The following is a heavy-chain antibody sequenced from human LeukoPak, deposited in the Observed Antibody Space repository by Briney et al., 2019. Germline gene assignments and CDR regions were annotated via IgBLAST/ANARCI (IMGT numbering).Heavy chain of an antibody. CDR3: ARGWRGRRGSDGYYFDY. Sequence: ASVKVSCKASGYTFTGYYMHWVRQAPGQGLEWMGWMNPNSGNTGYAQKFQGRVTISRNTSISTAYMELSSLRSEDTAMYYCARGWRGRRGSDGYYFDYWGQGTLVTVSS. CDR1: GYTFTGYY. V-gene: IGHV1-8*03. D-gene: IGHD1-26*01. J-gene: IGHJ4*02. CDR2: MNPNSGNT.